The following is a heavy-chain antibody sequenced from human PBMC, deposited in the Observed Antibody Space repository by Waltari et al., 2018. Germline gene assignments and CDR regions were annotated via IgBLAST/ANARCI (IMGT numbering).Heavy chain of an antibody. CDR2: INHSGST. D-gene: IGHD3-22*01. V-gene: IGHV4-34*01. CDR3: ARPEDYDSSGPFDY. Sequence: QVQLQQWGAGLLKPSETLSLTCAVYGGSFSGYYWSWIRQPPGKGLEWIGAINHSGSTNDNTSLKGRGTISVDASKNQFSLKLSSVTAADTAVYYCARPEDYDSSGPFDYWGQGTLVTVSS. J-gene: IGHJ4*02. CDR1: GGSFSGYY.